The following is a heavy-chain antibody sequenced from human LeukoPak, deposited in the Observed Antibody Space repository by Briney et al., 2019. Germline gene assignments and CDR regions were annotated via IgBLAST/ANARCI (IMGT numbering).Heavy chain of an antibody. CDR3: ARARPDILTLASYYFDY. D-gene: IGHD3-9*01. Sequence: PSETLSLTCAVYGGSFSGYYWSWIRQPPGKGLEWIGEINHSGSTNYNPSLKSRVTISVDTSKNQFSLKLSSVTAADTAVYYCARARPDILTLASYYFDYWGQGTLVTVSS. V-gene: IGHV4-34*01. CDR2: INHSGST. CDR1: GGSFSGYY. J-gene: IGHJ4*02.